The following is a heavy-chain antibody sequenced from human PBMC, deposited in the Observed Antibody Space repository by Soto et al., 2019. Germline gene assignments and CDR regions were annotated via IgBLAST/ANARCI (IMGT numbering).Heavy chain of an antibody. CDR1: GGSFSGYY. D-gene: IGHD3-16*01. CDR3: ARYEEDNWFDP. Sequence: SSETLSLTCAVYGGSFSGYYWSWIRQPPGKGLEWIGEINHSGSTNYNPSLKSRVTISVDTSKNQFSLKLSSVTAADTAVYYCARYEEDNWFDPWGQGTLVTVSS. V-gene: IGHV4-34*01. CDR2: INHSGST. J-gene: IGHJ5*02.